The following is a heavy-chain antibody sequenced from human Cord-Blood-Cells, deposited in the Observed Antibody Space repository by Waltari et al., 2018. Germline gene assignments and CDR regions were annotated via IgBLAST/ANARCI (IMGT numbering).Heavy chain of an antibody. CDR2: IIPIFGTA. V-gene: IGHV1-69*01. J-gene: IGHJ5*02. CDR1: GGTFSSSA. CDR3: ARVGYDSSGYTTGWFDP. D-gene: IGHD3-22*01. Sequence: QVQLVQSGAEVKKPGSSVKVSCKASGGTFSSSAISWVRQAPGQRLEWMGGIIPIFGTANYAQKFQGRVTITADESTSTAYMELSSLRSEDTAVYYCARVGYDSSGYTTGWFDPWGQGTLVTVSS.